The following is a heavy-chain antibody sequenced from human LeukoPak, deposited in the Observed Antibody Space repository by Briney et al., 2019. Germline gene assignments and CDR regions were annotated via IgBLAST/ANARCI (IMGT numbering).Heavy chain of an antibody. V-gene: IGHV4-39*01. CDR3: ARASVRWELIFDY. J-gene: IGHJ4*02. CDR2: IYYSGST. CDR1: GGSISSSSYY. D-gene: IGHD1-26*01. Sequence: SETPSLTCTGSGGSISSSSYYWGWIRQPPGKGLGWIGSIYYSGSTYYNPSLKSRVTISVDTSKNQFSLKLSSVTAADTAVYYCARASVRWELIFDYRGQGTLVTVSS.